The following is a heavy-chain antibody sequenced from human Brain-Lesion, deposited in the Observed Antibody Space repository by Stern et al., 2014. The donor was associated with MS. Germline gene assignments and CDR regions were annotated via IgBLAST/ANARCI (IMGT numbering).Heavy chain of an antibody. J-gene: IGHJ5*01. Sequence: VQLVQSGGGLVQPGGSLRLSCAASGFTFSNYWMHWVRQAPGKGLVWVSGVKNDGRRKSYADSVKGRFTMSRDNPKNTLYLQMNSLRVEDTAIYYCARGERWFDSWGQGTLVTVSS. CDR1: GFTFSNYW. D-gene: IGHD3-10*01. CDR3: ARGERWFDS. V-gene: IGHV3-74*02. CDR2: VKNDGRRK.